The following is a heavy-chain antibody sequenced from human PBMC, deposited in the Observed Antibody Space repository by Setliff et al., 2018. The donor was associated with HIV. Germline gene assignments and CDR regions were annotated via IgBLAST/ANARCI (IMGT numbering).Heavy chain of an antibody. CDR3: VKSQSQWLRFDVFDL. CDR1: GFTFSSYW. Sequence: GGSLRLSCSASGFTFSSYWMTWVRQPPGKGLEWVTNIKQDGNEEDYLDSVKGRFTISRDNAKNSLYLQMNTLRAEDSAVYYCVKSQSQWLRFDVFDLWGQGTMVTVSS. V-gene: IGHV3-7*05. D-gene: IGHD5-12*01. J-gene: IGHJ3*01. CDR2: IKQDGNEE.